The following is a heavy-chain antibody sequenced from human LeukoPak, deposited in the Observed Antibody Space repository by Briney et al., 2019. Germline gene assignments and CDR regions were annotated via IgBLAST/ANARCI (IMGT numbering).Heavy chain of an antibody. J-gene: IGHJ4*02. CDR2: LSGSDLRT. CDR1: GFTYSSYD. D-gene: IGHD3-16*01. V-gene: IGHV3-23*01. Sequence: GGSLRLSCAASGFTYSSYDMSWVRQAPGKGLEWVSGLSGSDLRTYYADSVKGRFTISRDNSKNTLYLQMNSLRAEDTAVYYCAKDKKAGPRGTFDYWGQGTLVTVSS. CDR3: AKDKKAGPRGTFDY.